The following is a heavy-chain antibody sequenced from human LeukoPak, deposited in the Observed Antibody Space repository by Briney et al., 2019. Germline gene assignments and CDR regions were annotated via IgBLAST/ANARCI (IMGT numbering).Heavy chain of an antibody. V-gene: IGHV3-21*01. Sequence: GGSLRLSCAASGFTFSSYSMNWVRQAPGKGLEWVSYISSSSSYIYYADSVKGRFTISRDNDKNSLYLQMNSLRAEDTAVYYCARASRWFGTYYWGEGTLVTVSS. J-gene: IGHJ4*02. D-gene: IGHD3-10*01. CDR3: ARASRWFGTYY. CDR1: GFTFSSYS. CDR2: ISSSSSYI.